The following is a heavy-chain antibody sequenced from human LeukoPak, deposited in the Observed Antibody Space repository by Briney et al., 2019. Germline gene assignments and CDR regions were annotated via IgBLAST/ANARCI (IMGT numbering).Heavy chain of an antibody. D-gene: IGHD3-10*01. CDR2: INSDGSTT. J-gene: IGHJ4*02. V-gene: IGHV3-74*01. CDR3: AKEKTGKFDFDY. Sequence: PGGALRLSCAASKFTFSRYWMHWVRQSPGKGLVWVSRINSDGSTTSHADSVKGQFTISRDNAKNTLYLQMNSLRVEDTAIYYCAKEKTGKFDFDYWGQGTLVTVSS. CDR1: KFTFSRYW.